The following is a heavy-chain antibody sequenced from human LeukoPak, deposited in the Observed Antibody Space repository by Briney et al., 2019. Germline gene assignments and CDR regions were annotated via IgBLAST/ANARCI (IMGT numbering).Heavy chain of an antibody. V-gene: IGHV3-30*18. CDR1: GFTLSSYG. CDR2: ISYDGSNK. Sequence: GRSLRLSCAASGFTLSSYGMHWVRQAPGKGLEWVAVISYDGSNKYSADSVKGRFTISRDNSKNTLYLQMNSLRAEDTAIYYCAKDWSGYSFGLVDYWGQGTLVTVSS. J-gene: IGHJ4*02. D-gene: IGHD5-18*01. CDR3: AKDWSGYSFGLVDY.